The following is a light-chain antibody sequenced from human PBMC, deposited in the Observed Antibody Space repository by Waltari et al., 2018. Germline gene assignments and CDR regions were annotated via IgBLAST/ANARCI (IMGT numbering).Light chain of an antibody. J-gene: IGLJ2*01. CDR2: HFN. V-gene: IGLV2-14*03. CDR1: TSDIGSSTF. CDR3: SSYSSRSTLI. Sequence: QSALTQPASVSGTPGQSIAIPCTGTTSDIGSSTFVSWYQHHPGKAPKFLLYHFNKRPSGVSDRFSGSQSGNTASLTISGLQAEDEADYYCSSYSSRSTLIFGGGTKLTVL.